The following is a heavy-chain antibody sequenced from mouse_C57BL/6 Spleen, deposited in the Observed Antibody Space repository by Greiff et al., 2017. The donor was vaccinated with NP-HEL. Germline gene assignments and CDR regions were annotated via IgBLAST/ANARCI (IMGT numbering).Heavy chain of an antibody. CDR2: IRSKSNNYAT. D-gene: IGHD1-1*01. Sequence: EVMLVESGGGLVQPQGSLKLSCEASGFSFNTYAMNWVRQAPGKGLEWVARIRSKSNNYATYYADSVKDRFTISRADSESMLYLQMNNLKTDDTAMYYGVSNLLDYYGSNSRAMDYWGQGTSVTVSS. V-gene: IGHV10-1*01. CDR1: GFSFNTYA. CDR3: VSNLLDYYGSNSRAMDY. J-gene: IGHJ4*01.